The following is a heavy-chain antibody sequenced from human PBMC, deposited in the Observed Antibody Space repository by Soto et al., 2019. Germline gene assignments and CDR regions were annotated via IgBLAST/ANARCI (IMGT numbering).Heavy chain of an antibody. Sequence: SWKSLKISCKVSGYIFTSSWIGWVRQMPGKGPEWMGIINPGDSDIGDSDIRYTPSFQGQVTISADKSISTAYLQWSDLKASDTAMYYCARVGGGSAGRCYSGFDDWGQGTLVTVSS. J-gene: IGHJ4*02. V-gene: IGHV5-51*01. CDR1: GYIFTSSW. D-gene: IGHD2-15*01. CDR2: INPGDSDIGDSDI. CDR3: ARVGGGSAGRCYSGFDD.